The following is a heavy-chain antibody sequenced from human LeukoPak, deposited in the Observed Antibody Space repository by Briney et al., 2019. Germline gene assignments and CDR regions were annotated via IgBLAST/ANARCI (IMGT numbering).Heavy chain of an antibody. Sequence: ASVKVSCKASGYTFTGYYMHWVRQAPGQGLEWMGRINPNSGGTNYAQKFQGRVTMTRDTSVSTAYMELSRLRSDDTAVYYCASSPGIAVADLFDYWGQGTLVAVSS. CDR1: GYTFTGYY. CDR3: ASSPGIAVADLFDY. D-gene: IGHD6-19*01. CDR2: INPNSGGT. V-gene: IGHV1-2*06. J-gene: IGHJ4*02.